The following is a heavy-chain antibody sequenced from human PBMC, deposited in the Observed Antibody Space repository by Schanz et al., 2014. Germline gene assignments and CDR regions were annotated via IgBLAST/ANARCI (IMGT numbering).Heavy chain of an antibody. CDR3: ARDQSPYTNSSDVRYFAY. CDR1: GYTFTDYG. D-gene: IGHD6-6*01. J-gene: IGHJ4*02. V-gene: IGHV1-18*01. Sequence: QVQVVQSGAEVKKPGASVKVSCKASGYTFTDYGVIWVRQAPGQGLEWMGWISAYNGNTNYAQKLQGRVTMTTDTSTSTAYMELRSLRSDDTAVYYCARDQSPYTNSSDVRYFAYWGQGTLVTVSS. CDR2: ISAYNGNT.